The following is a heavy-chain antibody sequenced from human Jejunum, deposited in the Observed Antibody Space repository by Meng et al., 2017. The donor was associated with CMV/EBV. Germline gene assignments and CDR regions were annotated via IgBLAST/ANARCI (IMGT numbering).Heavy chain of an antibody. J-gene: IGHJ4*02. D-gene: IGHD4-17*01. Sequence: AGFGFPFSGSAMSWVRQAPGRGLGWFATISDSGDNTYYADSVKGRFTVSRDNSKNMLYLHGNSLRAEDTALYYCAKIWPTVTSDYWGQGTLVTVSS. CDR1: GFPFSGSA. CDR3: AKIWPTVTSDY. CDR2: ISDSGDNT. V-gene: IGHV3-23*01.